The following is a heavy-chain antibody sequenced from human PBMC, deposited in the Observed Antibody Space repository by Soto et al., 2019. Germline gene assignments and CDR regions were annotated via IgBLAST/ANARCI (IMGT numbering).Heavy chain of an antibody. D-gene: IGHD6-13*01. Sequence: QVQLVQSGDEVKKPGASVKVSCEASGYTFSNYGISWVRQAPGQGLEWMGWISVKNGNTKYAQKLQDRVTMTRDTSTRTAYMERRSLRSDDTALYYCGRDEAGSSWLIDYWGQGTLVTVSS. CDR1: GYTFSNYG. J-gene: IGHJ4*02. CDR2: ISVKNGNT. CDR3: GRDEAGSSWLIDY. V-gene: IGHV1-18*01.